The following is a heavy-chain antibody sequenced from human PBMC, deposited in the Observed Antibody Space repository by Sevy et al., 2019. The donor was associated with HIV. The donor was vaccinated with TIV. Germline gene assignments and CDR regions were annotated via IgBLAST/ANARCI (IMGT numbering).Heavy chain of an antibody. Sequence: GWSLRLSCVASGFNFNIYSFSWVRQTPGKGLEWVSTLSFGCGKINYADSVQGRFTISRDDSKNTLYLEMNSLRVEDTAIYYCAREGCSKPHDYWGQGTLVTGLL. CDR1: GFNFNIYS. J-gene: IGHJ4*02. D-gene: IGHD3-10*02. CDR2: LSFGCGKI. V-gene: IGHV3-23*01. CDR3: AREGCSKPHDY.